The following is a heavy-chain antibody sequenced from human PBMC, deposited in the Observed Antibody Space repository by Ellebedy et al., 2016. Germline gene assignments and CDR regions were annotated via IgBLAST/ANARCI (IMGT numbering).Heavy chain of an antibody. Sequence: GESLKISCAASGFTFSSYAMSWVRQAPGKGLEWVSSISGSGTSTYYADSVKGRFTISRDNSKNTLSLQMNSLRAEDTAIYYCAKQRGHPVGAYYFDWWGQGTLVSVSS. D-gene: IGHD2-15*01. J-gene: IGHJ4*02. CDR1: GFTFSSYA. V-gene: IGHV3-23*01. CDR3: AKQRGHPVGAYYFDW. CDR2: ISGSGTST.